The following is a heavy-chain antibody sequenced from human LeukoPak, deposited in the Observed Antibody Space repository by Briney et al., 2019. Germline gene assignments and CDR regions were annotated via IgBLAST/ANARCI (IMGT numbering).Heavy chain of an antibody. Sequence: PGASLRLSCEASGFTFSSYGMSWVRQAPGKGLEWVSAISGSGESTYYADSVKGRFTISRDNSKSTLYLQMNGLRAEDTALYYCASNPPSTTYESSTYYVYYYYYGMDVWGQGTTVTVSS. J-gene: IGHJ6*02. D-gene: IGHD3-22*01. CDR1: GFTFSSYG. V-gene: IGHV3-23*01. CDR2: ISGSGEST. CDR3: ASNPPSTTYESSTYYVYYYYYGMDV.